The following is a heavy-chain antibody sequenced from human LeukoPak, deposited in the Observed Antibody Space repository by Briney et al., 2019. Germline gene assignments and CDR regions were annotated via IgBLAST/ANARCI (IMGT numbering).Heavy chain of an antibody. D-gene: IGHD1-14*01. J-gene: IGHJ4*02. CDR3: AKALGWTGFVPYFDY. CDR1: GFTFSTYA. Sequence: GGSLRLSCAASGFTFSTYAMSWVRQAPGKGLEWVSAISGSGGSTYYADSVKGRFTISRDNSKNTLYLQMNSLRAEDTAVYYCAKALGWTGFVPYFDYWGQGTLVTVSS. V-gene: IGHV3-23*01. CDR2: ISGSGGST.